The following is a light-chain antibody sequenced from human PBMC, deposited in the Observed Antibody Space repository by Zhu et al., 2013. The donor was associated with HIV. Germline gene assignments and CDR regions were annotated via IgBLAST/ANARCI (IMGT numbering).Light chain of an antibody. CDR3: QQYNFWPPGT. CDR1: QSVSSD. CDR2: GAS. V-gene: IGKV3-15*01. Sequence: EVGMTQSPGTLSVSPGESATLFCRASQSVSSDLAWYQQRPGQPLRLLIYGASTRAPGIPARFSGRGSGTDFTLTITTLQSEDFAVYYCQQYNFWPPGTFGGGTKVDI. J-gene: IGKJ4*01.